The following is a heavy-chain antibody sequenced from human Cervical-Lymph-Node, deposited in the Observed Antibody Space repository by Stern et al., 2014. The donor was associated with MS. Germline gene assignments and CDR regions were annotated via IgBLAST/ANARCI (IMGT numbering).Heavy chain of an antibody. CDR2: IGSSGETT. CDR3: AKGSSGWPYYLDY. V-gene: IGHV3-23*04. D-gene: IGHD6-19*01. CDR1: GFTFSNHA. Sequence: EVQLVESGGGLVQPGGSLRLSCAASGFTFSNHAMSWVRQAPGKVLEWVSAIGSSGETTYYADSVKGRFTVSRDKSKNTLYLQMNSLRAEDTAIYFCAKGSSGWPYYLDYWGQGALVTVSS. J-gene: IGHJ4*02.